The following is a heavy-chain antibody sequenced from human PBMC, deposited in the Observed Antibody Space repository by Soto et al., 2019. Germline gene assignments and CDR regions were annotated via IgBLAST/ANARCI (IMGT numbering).Heavy chain of an antibody. V-gene: IGHV3-53*02. J-gene: IGHJ2*01. Sequence: EVQLVETGGALVQPGGSLRLSCAVSGFVVSNVYMSWVRQAPGERLEWISVVYSGGDTYYADSVKGRFTISRDNSKNTGYLQMSRLRPDDTAVYYCALTTSWFDWYFDLWGRGTLFTVSS. CDR1: GFVVSNVY. CDR2: VYSGGDT. D-gene: IGHD3-10*01. CDR3: ALTTSWFDWYFDL.